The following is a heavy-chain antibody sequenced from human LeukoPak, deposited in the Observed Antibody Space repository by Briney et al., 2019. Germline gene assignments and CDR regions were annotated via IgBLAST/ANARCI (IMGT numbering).Heavy chain of an antibody. CDR2: FSDSGDST. Sequence: GGSLRLSCAASGFTFRNYGMSWVRQAPGKGLEWVSSFSDSGDSTHYADSVKGRFAISRDNSKNTLYLQMNSLRAEDTAVYYCAKSGYNRFDYWGQGTLVTVSS. CDR1: GFTFRNYG. V-gene: IGHV3-23*01. J-gene: IGHJ4*02. D-gene: IGHD5-24*01. CDR3: AKSGYNRFDY.